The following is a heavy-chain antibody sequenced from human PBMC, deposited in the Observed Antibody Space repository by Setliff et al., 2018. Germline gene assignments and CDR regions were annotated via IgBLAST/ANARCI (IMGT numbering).Heavy chain of an antibody. CDR2: IIPIFGTA. J-gene: IGHJ4*02. Sequence: SVKVSCKASGGTFSSYAISWVRQAPGQGLEWMGGIIPIFGTANYAQKLQGRVTMTTDTSTSTAYMELRSLRSDDTAVYYCARVGSGMDFDYWGQGTLVTVSS. CDR1: GGTFSSYA. V-gene: IGHV1-69*05. CDR3: ARVGSGMDFDY. D-gene: IGHD6-19*01.